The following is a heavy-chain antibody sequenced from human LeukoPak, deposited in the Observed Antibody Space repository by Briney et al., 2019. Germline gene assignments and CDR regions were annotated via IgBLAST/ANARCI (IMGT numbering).Heavy chain of an antibody. D-gene: IGHD6-13*01. CDR2: ISWNSGSI. CDR1: GFTFSRYW. V-gene: IGHV3-9*01. J-gene: IGHJ1*01. CDR3: AKDIRGSSWYGYFQH. Sequence: GGSLRLSCAASGFTFSRYWIHWVRQAPGKGLEWVSGISWNSGSIGYADSVKGRFTISRDNAKNSLYLQMNSLRAEDTALYYCAKDIRGSSWYGYFQHWGQGTLVTVSS.